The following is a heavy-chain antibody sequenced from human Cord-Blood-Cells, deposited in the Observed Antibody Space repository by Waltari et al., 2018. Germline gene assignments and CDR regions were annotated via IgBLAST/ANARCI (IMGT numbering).Heavy chain of an antibody. CDR2: IIPIFGTA. D-gene: IGHD5-12*01. CDR1: GGTFSCYA. Sequence: QVQLVQSGAAVKKPGSSVKVFCKASGGTFSCYAISWVRQAPGQGLEGMGGIIPIFGTANYAQKFQGRVTITADKSTSTAYMELSSLRSEDTAVYYCAFDLVATIQQMAWGQGTLVTVSS. J-gene: IGHJ4*02. V-gene: IGHV1-69*06. CDR3: AFDLVATIQQMA.